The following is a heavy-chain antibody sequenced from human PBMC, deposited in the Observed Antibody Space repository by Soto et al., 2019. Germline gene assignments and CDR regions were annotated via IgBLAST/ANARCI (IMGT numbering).Heavy chain of an antibody. CDR2: INPSGGST. Sequence: ASVKVSCKASGYTFTSYYMHWVRQAPGQGLEWMGIINPSGGSTSYAQKFQGRVTMTRDTSTSTVYMELSSLRSEDTAVYYCAVYYYDSSGYPKFDYWGQGTLVTVAS. CDR1: GYTFTSYY. D-gene: IGHD3-22*01. CDR3: AVYYYDSSGYPKFDY. J-gene: IGHJ4*02. V-gene: IGHV1-46*01.